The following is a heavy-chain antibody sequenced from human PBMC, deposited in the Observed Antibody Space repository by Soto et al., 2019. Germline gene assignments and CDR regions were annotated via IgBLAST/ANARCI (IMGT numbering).Heavy chain of an antibody. CDR1: GFTFSSYA. CDR3: AKGHSSSWRGWLDP. Sequence: PGGSLRLSCAASGFTFSSYAMHWVRQAPGKGLEWVAVISYNGINKYYADSVKDRFTISRDNSKNTLYLQMNSLRAEDTSVYYCAKGHSSSWRGWLDPWGQGTLVTVSS. CDR2: ISYNGINK. D-gene: IGHD6-13*01. V-gene: IGHV3-30-3*01. J-gene: IGHJ5*02.